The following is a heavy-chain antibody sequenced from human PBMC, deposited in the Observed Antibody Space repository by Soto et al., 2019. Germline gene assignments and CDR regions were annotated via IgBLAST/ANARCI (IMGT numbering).Heavy chain of an antibody. J-gene: IGHJ3*02. Sequence: SVKVSCKASGGTFSSYTISWVRQAPGQGLEWMGRIIPILGIANYAQKFQGRVTITADKSTSTAYMELSSLRSEDTAVYYCARDRLGRYCSGGSCYSIYSAFDIWGQGTMVTVSS. D-gene: IGHD2-15*01. CDR3: ARDRLGRYCSGGSCYSIYSAFDI. CDR1: GGTFSSYT. V-gene: IGHV1-69*04. CDR2: IIPILGIA.